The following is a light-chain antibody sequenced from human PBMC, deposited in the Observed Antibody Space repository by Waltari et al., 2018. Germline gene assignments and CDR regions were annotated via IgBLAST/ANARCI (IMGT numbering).Light chain of an antibody. V-gene: IGKV3-20*01. CDR3: QHHVRLPAT. Sequence: IVLTQSPGTLSLSPGERATLSCRASQSVNTYLAWYQQKPGQPPRLLIYGAYTRAACIPDRFSGSGSGTDFSLTISRLEAEDFAVYYCQHHVRLPATFGQGTKVEIK. CDR1: QSVNTY. J-gene: IGKJ1*01. CDR2: GAY.